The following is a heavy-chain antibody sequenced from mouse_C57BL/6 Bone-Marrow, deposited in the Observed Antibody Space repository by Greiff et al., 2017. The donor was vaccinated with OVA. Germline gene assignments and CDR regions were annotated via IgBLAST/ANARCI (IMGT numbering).Heavy chain of an antibody. V-gene: IGHV5-4*01. J-gene: IGHJ1*03. Sequence: EVQRVESGGGLVKPGGSLKLSCAASGFTFSSYAMSWVRQTPEKRLEWVATISDGGSYTYYPDNVKGRFTISRDNAKNNLYLQMSHLKSEATAMYYCARGGVWSYWYFDVWGTGTTVTVSS. CDR3: ARGGVWSYWYFDV. CDR2: ISDGGSYT. CDR1: GFTFSSYA. D-gene: IGHD2-10*02.